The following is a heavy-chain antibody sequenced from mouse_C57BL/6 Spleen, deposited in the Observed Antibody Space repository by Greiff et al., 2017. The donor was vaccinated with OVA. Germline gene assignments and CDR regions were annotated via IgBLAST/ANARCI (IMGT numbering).Heavy chain of an antibody. J-gene: IGHJ2*01. V-gene: IGHV14-4*01. D-gene: IGHD2-3*01. Sequence: EVQLVESGAELVRPGASVKLSCTASGFNIKDDYMHWVKQRPEQGLEWIGWIDPENGDTEYASKFQGKATITADTSSNTAYLQLSSLTSEDTAVYYCTTSYDGYPYWGQGTTLTVSS. CDR2: IDPENGDT. CDR1: GFNIKDDY. CDR3: TTSYDGYPY.